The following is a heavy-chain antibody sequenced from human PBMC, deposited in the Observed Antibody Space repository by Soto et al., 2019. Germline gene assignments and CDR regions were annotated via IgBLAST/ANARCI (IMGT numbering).Heavy chain of an antibody. CDR3: ARGGHYSDSSGYYYGTGGTFDF. Sequence: GAPVEATSEECGLGLSRVGKLLVRSGKGKGLEGEGWISTYNGNTNYAQKLQGRVTMTTYTSTSTAYMELRSLRSDDTAVYYCARGGHYSDSSGYYYGTGGTFDFWGQGTLVTVSS. V-gene: IGHV1-18*01. CDR2: ISTYNGNT. CDR1: GLGLSRVG. J-gene: IGHJ4*02. D-gene: IGHD3-22*01.